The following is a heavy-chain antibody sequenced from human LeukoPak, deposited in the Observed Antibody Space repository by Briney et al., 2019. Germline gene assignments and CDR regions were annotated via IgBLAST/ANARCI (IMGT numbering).Heavy chain of an antibody. J-gene: IGHJ3*02. CDR1: GFTFSSYG. CDR3: AKAAAGNDAFDI. CDR2: ISGSGGST. Sequence: GGSLRLSCAASGFTFSSYGMHWVRQAPGKGLEWVSAISGSGGSTYYADSVKGRFTISRDNSKNTLYLQMNSLRAEDTAVYYCAKAAAGNDAFDIWGQGTMVTVSS. D-gene: IGHD6-13*01. V-gene: IGHV3-23*01.